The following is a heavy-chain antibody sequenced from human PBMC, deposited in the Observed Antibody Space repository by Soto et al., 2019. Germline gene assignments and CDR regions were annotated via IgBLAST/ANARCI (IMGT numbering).Heavy chain of an antibody. CDR1: GYTFTGYY. Sequence: SVKVSYKASGYTFTGYYMHWVRQAPGQGLEWMGWINPNSGGTNYAQKFQGWVTMTRDTSISTAYMELSRLRSDDTAVYYCARGSYGYYAYIWGSYNAFDIWGQGTMVXVSS. V-gene: IGHV1-2*04. CDR2: INPNSGGT. CDR3: ARGSYGYYAYIWGSYNAFDI. D-gene: IGHD3-16*01. J-gene: IGHJ3*02.